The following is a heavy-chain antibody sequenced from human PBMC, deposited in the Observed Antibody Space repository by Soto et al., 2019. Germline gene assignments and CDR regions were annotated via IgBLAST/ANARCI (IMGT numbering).Heavy chain of an antibody. CDR1: QVTCSSYG. J-gene: IGHJ1*01. CDR3: ARAQFVGVFFESSRRNRVLFYF. Sequence: GGSLRLCCAAPQVTCSSYGMHLVRQAPGKGLEGVAVIWYDGSNKYYADSVKGRFTISRDNSKNTLYLQINSLRAEDTAVYYCARAQFVGVFFESSRRNRVLFYF. D-gene: IGHD3-3*01. V-gene: IGHV3-33*01. CDR2: IWYDGSNK.